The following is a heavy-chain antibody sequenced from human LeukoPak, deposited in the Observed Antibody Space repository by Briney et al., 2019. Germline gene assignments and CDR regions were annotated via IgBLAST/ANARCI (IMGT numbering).Heavy chain of an antibody. V-gene: IGHV1-69-2*01. CDR2: VDTEDGET. CDR3: AKDRGWQYADYETVAIEH. CDR1: AYTFTDYY. D-gene: IGHD4-17*01. Sequence: GASVKVSCKASAYTFTDYYMHWVQQAPGKGLEWMGRVDTEDGETIYAEKFQGRVTITADTSTDTAYMELSSLRSEDTAVYYCAKDRGWQYADYETVAIEHWGQGTLVTVSS. J-gene: IGHJ4*02.